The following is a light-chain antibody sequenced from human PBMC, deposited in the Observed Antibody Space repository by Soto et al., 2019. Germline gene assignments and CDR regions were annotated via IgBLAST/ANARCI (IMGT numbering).Light chain of an antibody. CDR3: CSYAGSYTL. J-gene: IGLJ2*01. V-gene: IGLV2-11*01. Sequence: QSALTQPRSVSGSPGQSVTISCAGTSSDVGGYNHVSWYQQHPGKAPKLMIYDVTKRSSGVPDRFSASKSGNTASLTISGLQAEDEADYYCCSYAGSYTLFGGGTKVTVL. CDR1: SSDVGGYNH. CDR2: DVT.